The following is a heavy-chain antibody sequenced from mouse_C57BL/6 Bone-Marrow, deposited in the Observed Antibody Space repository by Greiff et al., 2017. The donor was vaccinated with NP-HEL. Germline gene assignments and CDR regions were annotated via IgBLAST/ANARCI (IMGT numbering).Heavy chain of an antibody. Sequence: VQLQQSGAELVKPGASVQLSCTASGFNIKDYYMHWVKQRTEQGLEWIGRIDPEDGETKYAPKFQGKATITADTSSNTAYLQLSSLTSEDTAVYYCARTYYGSSDWYFDVWGTGTTVTVSS. CDR1: GFNIKDYY. CDR2: IDPEDGET. CDR3: ARTYYGSSDWYFDV. J-gene: IGHJ1*03. V-gene: IGHV14-2*01. D-gene: IGHD1-1*01.